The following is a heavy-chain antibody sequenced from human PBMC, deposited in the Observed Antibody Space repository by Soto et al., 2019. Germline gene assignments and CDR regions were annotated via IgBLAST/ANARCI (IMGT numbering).Heavy chain of an antibody. J-gene: IGHJ3*02. CDR1: GYTFTGYY. CDR3: ARDTGIVGAENAFDI. V-gene: IGHV1-2*04. CDR2: INPNSGGT. D-gene: IGHD1-26*01. Sequence: QVQLVQSGAEVKKPGASVKVSCKASGYTFTGYYMHWVRQAPGQGLEWMGWINPNSGGTNYAQKLQGWVTMTRDTSISTAYMELSRLRSDDTAVYYCARDTGIVGAENAFDIWGQGTMVTVSS.